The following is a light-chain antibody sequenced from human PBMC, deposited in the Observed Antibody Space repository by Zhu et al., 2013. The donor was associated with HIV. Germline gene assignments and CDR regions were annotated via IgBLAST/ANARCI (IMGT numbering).Light chain of an antibody. CDR2: DAS. Sequence: AIQLTQSPSSLSASVADRVTITCRANQDISSTIAWYQQKPGSAPKVLIYDASNLEGGVPSRFSGSGSGTDFTLTIASLQADDFAIYYCQHFNDFSITFGQGTRLEMK. CDR1: QDISST. J-gene: IGKJ5*01. CDR3: QHFNDFSIT. V-gene: IGKV1D-13*01.